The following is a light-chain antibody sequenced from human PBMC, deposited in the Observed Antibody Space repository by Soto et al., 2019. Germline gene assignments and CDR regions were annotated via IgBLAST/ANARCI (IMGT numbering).Light chain of an antibody. J-gene: IGLJ1*01. V-gene: IGLV2-14*01. CDR3: SSYTTSAPYV. CDR2: EVT. CDR1: SSDFGAYNF. Sequence: QSVLTQPASVSGSPGQSITFSCTGTSSDFGAYNFVSWYQHDPGRAPKLIIYEVTIRPSGVSNRFSGSKSGNTASLTISGLQAEDEADYYCSSYTTSAPYVFGSGTKVTVL.